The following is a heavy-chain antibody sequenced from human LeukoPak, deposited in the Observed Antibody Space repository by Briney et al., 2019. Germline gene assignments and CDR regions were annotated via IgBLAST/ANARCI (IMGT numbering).Heavy chain of an antibody. V-gene: IGHV3-23*01. CDR3: AKGWQAGHYYYNMDV. CDR2: ISSGGGST. J-gene: IGHJ6*03. CDR1: GFNFSSYA. D-gene: IGHD2-15*01. Sequence: GGSLRLSCAASGFNFSSYAMSWVRQAPGKGLDWVSTISSGGGSTYYADSVRGRFTISRDNSMNTLDLQMNSLRAEDTAVYYCAKGWQAGHYYYNMDVWGKGTTVTVSS.